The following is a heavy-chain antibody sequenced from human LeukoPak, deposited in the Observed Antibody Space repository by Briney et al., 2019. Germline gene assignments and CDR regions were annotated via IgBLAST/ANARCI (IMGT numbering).Heavy chain of an antibody. V-gene: IGHV1-2*02. D-gene: IGHD3-22*01. J-gene: IGHJ4*02. CDR2: INPNSGGT. CDR1: GYTFTGYY. Sequence: ASVKVSCKASGYTFTGYYMHWVRQAPGQGLEWMGWINPNSGGTNYAQKFQGRVTMTRDTSISTAYMELSRLRSDDTAVYYCARAQMPMIVVVITDLSFDYWGQGTLVTVYS. CDR3: ARAQMPMIVVVITDLSFDY.